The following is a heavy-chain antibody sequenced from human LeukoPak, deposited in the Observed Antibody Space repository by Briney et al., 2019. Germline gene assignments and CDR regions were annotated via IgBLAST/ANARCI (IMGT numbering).Heavy chain of an antibody. J-gene: IGHJ4*02. V-gene: IGHV3-43*02. D-gene: IGHD3-9*01. CDR3: ASVDFDWLFRIDY. Sequence: GGSLRLSCAASGFTFDDYAMHWVRQAPGKGLERVSLISGDGGSTYYADSVKGRFTISRDNSKNSLYLQMNSLRTEDTALNYCASVDFDWLFRIDYWGQGTLVTVSS. CDR1: GFTFDDYA. CDR2: ISGDGGST.